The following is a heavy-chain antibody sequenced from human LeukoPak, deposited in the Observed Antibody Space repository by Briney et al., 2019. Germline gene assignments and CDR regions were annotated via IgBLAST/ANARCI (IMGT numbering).Heavy chain of an antibody. J-gene: IGHJ4*02. D-gene: IGHD6-19*01. CDR3: ASTKGIAVDNYFDY. V-gene: IGHV1-3*01. Sequence: ASVKVSCKASGYTFTSYAMHWVRQAPGQRLEWMGWINAGNGNTKYSRKFQGRVTITRDTSASTAYMELSSLRSEDTAVYYCASTKGIAVDNYFDYWGQGTLVTVSS. CDR1: GYTFTSYA. CDR2: INAGNGNT.